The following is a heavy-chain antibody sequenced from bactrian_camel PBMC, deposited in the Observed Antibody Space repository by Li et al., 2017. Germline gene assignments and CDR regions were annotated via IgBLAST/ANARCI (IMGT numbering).Heavy chain of an antibody. V-gene: IGHV3S1*01. Sequence: HVQLVESGGGLVQPGGSLRLSCAASGFTFSSYAMRWARQAPGKGLEWVSSINTGDGNTDSADFVKGRFTIARDNAKNMLYLQMNSLKSEDTALYYCATDHYYDCDSGSWCYGLYWGQGTQVTVS. CDR1: GFTFSSYA. D-gene: IGHD3*01. CDR2: INTGDGNT. J-gene: IGHJ4*01. CDR3: ATDHYYDCDSGSWCYGLY.